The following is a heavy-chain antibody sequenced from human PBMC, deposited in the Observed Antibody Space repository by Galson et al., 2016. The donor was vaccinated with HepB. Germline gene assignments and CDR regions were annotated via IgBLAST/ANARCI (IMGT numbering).Heavy chain of an antibody. J-gene: IGHJ4*02. CDR1: GFTFDDYG. D-gene: IGHD3-16*01. Sequence: SLRLSCAASGFTFDDYGMHWVRQAPGKGLEWVSGITRNSDRMGYADSVKGRFTISRDKARGSLYLQMKSLRAEDTALYYCARDTTAGLGCLDHWGQGALVTVSS. V-gene: IGHV3-9*01. CDR2: ITRNSDRM. CDR3: ARDTTAGLGCLDH.